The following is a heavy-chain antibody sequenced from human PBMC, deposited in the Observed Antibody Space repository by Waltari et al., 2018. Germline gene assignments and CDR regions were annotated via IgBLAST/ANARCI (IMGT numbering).Heavy chain of an antibody. D-gene: IGHD1-20*01. CDR2: IIPIFGTA. CDR1: GGTFSSYA. V-gene: IGHV1-69*13. CDR3: ASGDNWNDDGGFDY. Sequence: QVQLVQSGAEVKKPGSSVKVSCKASGGTFSSYAISWVRQAPGQGLEWMGSIIPIFGTANYAQKFQGRVTITADKSTSTAYMELSSLRSEDTAVYYCASGDNWNDDGGFDYWGQGTLVTVSS. J-gene: IGHJ4*02.